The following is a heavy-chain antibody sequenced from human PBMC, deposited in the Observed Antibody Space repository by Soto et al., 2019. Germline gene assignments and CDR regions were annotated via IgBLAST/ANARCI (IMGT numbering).Heavy chain of an antibody. J-gene: IGHJ5*02. D-gene: IGHD3-3*01. CDR1: GFTFSSYS. CDR3: AGEARFLEWLSLNWFDP. Sequence: LRLSCAASGFTFSSYSMNWVRQAPGKGLEWVSYISSSSSTIYYADSVKGRFTISRDNAKNSLYLQMNSLRDEDTAVYYCAGEARFLEWLSLNWFDPWGQGSLVTVSS. V-gene: IGHV3-48*02. CDR2: ISSSSSTI.